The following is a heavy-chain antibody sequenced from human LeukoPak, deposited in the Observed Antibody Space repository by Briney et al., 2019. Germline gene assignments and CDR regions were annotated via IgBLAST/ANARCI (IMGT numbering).Heavy chain of an antibody. J-gene: IGHJ4*02. D-gene: IGHD3-3*01. V-gene: IGHV4-59*08. Sequence: ASETLSLTCTVSGGSISSYYWSWIRQPPGKGLEWIGYIYYSGSTNYNPSLKSRVTISVDTSKNQFSLKLSSVTAADTAVYYCARHVNTIFGVVTNFDYWGQGTLVTVSS. CDR3: ARHVNTIFGVVTNFDY. CDR1: GGSISSYY. CDR2: IYYSGST.